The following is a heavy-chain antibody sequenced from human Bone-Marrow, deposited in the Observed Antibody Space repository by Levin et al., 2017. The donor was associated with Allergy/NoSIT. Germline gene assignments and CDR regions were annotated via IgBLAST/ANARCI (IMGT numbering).Heavy chain of an antibody. V-gene: IGHV3-48*02. Sequence: GASVKVSCAASGFTFSIYNMNWVRQAPGKGLEWVSYISSSSSTIYYTDSVKGRFTISRDNANNTLNLQMNSLRDEDTAVYYCARDILSYSFYMDVWGNGTTVTVSS. CDR1: GFTFSIYN. CDR3: ARDILSYSFYMDV. CDR2: ISSSSSTI. J-gene: IGHJ6*03.